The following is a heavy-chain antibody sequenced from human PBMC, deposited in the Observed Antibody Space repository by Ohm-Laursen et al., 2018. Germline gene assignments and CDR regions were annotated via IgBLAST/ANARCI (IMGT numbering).Heavy chain of an antibody. CDR3: AKAHLKNLDY. CDR1: GFTFSSYG. D-gene: IGHD1-14*01. Sequence: SLRLSCTASGFTFSSYGIHWVRQAPGKGLEWVAVISNDENYKNYADSVRGRFTISRDNSENTLYLQMNSLRAEDTAVYYCAKAHLKNLDYWGQGSLVTVSS. J-gene: IGHJ4*02. V-gene: IGHV3-30*18. CDR2: ISNDENYK.